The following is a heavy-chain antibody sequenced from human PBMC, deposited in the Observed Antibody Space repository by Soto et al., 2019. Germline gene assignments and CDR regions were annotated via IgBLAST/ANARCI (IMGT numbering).Heavy chain of an antibody. CDR3: ARQPRCTSTCCLGYDYYLHY. J-gene: IGHJ4*02. V-gene: IGHV4-39*01. Sequence: PSETLSLTCTVSGGAVGSSSYYWGWIRQPPGKGLEWIGSVYYSGSTYDNPSLKGRVTMSVDTSKNQISLKLNSLTAADTAVYFCARQPRCTSTCCLGYDYYLHYWGPGTLV. D-gene: IGHD2-2*01. CDR2: VYYSGST. CDR1: GGAVGSSSYY.